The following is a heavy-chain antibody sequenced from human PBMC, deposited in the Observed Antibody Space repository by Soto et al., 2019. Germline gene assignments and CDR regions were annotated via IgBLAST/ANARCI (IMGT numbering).Heavy chain of an antibody. V-gene: IGHV4-38-2*02. CDR2: VYDVGNS. J-gene: IGHJ5*02. D-gene: IGHD3-22*01. CDR1: GFSISGGYY. Sequence: PXETLSLTCTVSGFSISGGYYWCWSRQPPGEGLEGIGSVYDVGNSYYNPSLKSRVSISIDTSKNQFSLKLNSVTAADTAVYYCARNGPVSNGYYYAWFHPWGQGTRVTVSS. CDR3: ARNGPVSNGYYYAWFHP.